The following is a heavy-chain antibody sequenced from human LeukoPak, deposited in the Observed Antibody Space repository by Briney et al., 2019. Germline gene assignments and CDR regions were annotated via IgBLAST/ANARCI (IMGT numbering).Heavy chain of an antibody. CDR2: INHSGST. CDR1: GGSFSGYY. Sequence: PSETLSLTCAVYGGSFSGYYWSWIRQPPGKGLEWIGEINHSGSTNYNPSLKSRVTISVDTSKNQFSLKLSSVTAADTAVDYCARGAGGSHYYDSSGLDYWGQGTLVTVSS. D-gene: IGHD3-22*01. V-gene: IGHV4-34*01. J-gene: IGHJ4*02. CDR3: ARGAGGSHYYDSSGLDY.